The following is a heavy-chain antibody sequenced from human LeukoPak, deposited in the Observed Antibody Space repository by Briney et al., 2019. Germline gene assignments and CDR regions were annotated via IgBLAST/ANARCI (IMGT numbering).Heavy chain of an antibody. CDR1: GGSISSGGYY. Sequence: SETLSLTCTVSGGSISSGGYYWSWIRQRPGKGLEWIGYIYKTGSTYYNPSLKSRVSMSVDTSKNQFSLKLNSVTAADTAVYYCARDVLRWGQGTLVTVSS. J-gene: IGHJ4*02. V-gene: IGHV4-31*03. CDR3: ARDVLR. CDR2: IYKTGST.